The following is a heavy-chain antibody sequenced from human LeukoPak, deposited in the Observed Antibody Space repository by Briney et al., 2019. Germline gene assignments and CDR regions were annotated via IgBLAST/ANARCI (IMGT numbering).Heavy chain of an antibody. D-gene: IGHD1-1*01. CDR3: ARGDSQSLSATWDKWFDL. Sequence: GASLKISCKGSGYNFNSHWIAWVRQMPGKGLEWMGLIFPDDSNTRYSPSFQGQVTISADRSISTVYLQWSSLKASDTATYYCARGDSQSLSATWDKWFDLWGQGTLLVVSS. CDR2: IFPDDSNT. V-gene: IGHV5-51*01. J-gene: IGHJ5*02. CDR1: GYNFNSHW.